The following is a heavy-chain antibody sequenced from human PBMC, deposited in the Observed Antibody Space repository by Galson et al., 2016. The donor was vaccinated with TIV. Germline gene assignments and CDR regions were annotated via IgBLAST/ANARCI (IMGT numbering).Heavy chain of an antibody. CDR2: ISYDGSSK. J-gene: IGHJ4*02. V-gene: IGHV3-30-3*01. CDR1: GFTFNYYP. D-gene: IGHD1-1*01. CDR3: AKEVQRRLHY. Sequence: SLRLSCADAGFTFNYYPMQWVRQAPGKGLEWVAVISYDGSSKYYADSVKGRFTISRDNSKNTLYLQMNSLRAEDTAVYYCAKEVQRRLHYWGQGTLVTVSS.